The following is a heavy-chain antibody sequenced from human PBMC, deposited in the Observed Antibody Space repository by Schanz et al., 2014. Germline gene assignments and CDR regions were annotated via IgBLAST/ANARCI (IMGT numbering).Heavy chain of an antibody. V-gene: IGHV3-30*03. D-gene: IGHD2-8*01. J-gene: IGHJ5*02. Sequence: QVQLVESGGGVVQPGRSLRLSCAASGFTFSSYGMHWVRQAPGKGLEWVAVISYDGSNKYYADSVKGRFTISRDNSKNTLYLQSNSLRAEDTAVYYCASGGYCTNGVCNGGRNWFDPWGQGTLVTVSS. CDR3: ASGGYCTNGVCNGGRNWFDP. CDR2: ISYDGSNK. CDR1: GFTFSSYG.